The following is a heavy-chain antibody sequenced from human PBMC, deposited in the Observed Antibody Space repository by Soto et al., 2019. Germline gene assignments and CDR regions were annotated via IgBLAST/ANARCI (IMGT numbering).Heavy chain of an antibody. V-gene: IGHV3-11*04. D-gene: IGHD2-21*02. CDR1: GFTFSDYY. Sequence: GGSLGLSCASSGFTFSDYYMSWIRQAPGKGLEWVSYISSSGSTIYYADSVKGRFTISRDNSKNTLYLQMNSLRAEDTAVYYCARYIVVVTATYAFDIWGQGTMVTVSS. J-gene: IGHJ3*02. CDR3: ARYIVVVTATYAFDI. CDR2: ISSSGSTI.